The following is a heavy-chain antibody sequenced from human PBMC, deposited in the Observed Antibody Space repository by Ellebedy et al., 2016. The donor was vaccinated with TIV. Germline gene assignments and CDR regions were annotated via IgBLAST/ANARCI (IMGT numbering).Heavy chain of an antibody. CDR2: IISILGIA. D-gene: IGHD3-22*01. V-gene: IGHV1-69*04. CDR1: GGTFSSYA. Sequence: AASVKVSCKASGGTFSSYAISGVRQAPGQGREWMGRIISILGIANYAQKFWGRVTMTRTTSISTAYMELNSLTSEDTAVYYCARASYDSSGTVNDYWGQGTLVTVSS. CDR3: ARASYDSSGTVNDY. J-gene: IGHJ4*02.